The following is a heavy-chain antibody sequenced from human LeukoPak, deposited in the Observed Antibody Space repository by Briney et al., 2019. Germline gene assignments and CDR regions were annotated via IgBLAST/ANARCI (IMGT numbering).Heavy chain of an antibody. D-gene: IGHD6-6*01. Sequence: PGGSLRLSCAASGFTFSSYEMNWVRQAPGKGLEWVANIKQDGSEIDSVDSMKGRFTISRDNAKNSVYLQMNSLRAEDTALYYCARIGYSSSSFDYWGQGTLVTVSS. CDR2: IKQDGSEI. CDR3: ARIGYSSSSFDY. J-gene: IGHJ4*02. CDR1: GFTFSSYE. V-gene: IGHV3-7*01.